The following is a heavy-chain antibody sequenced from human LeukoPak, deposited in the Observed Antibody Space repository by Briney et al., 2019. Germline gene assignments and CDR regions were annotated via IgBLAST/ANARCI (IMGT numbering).Heavy chain of an antibody. CDR2: IRYDGGNQ. D-gene: IGHD7-27*01. J-gene: IGHJ4*02. V-gene: IGHV3-30*02. CDR1: GVTISCCG. Sequence: GGSLRLSCAASGVTISCCGMHWVRQAPGKGLEWLAFIRYDGGNQYYADSVKGRFTTLSLQMNSLRVEDMAVYYCAKDGDDGIESWGQGTLVTVSS. CDR3: AKDGDDGIES.